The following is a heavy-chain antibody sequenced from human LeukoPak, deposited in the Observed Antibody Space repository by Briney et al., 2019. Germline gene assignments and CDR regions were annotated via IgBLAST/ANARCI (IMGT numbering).Heavy chain of an antibody. CDR2: IYHNGTH. D-gene: IGHD2-2*02. V-gene: IGHV4-4*02. CDR3: ATAPILRGEGGEHYKYGMDV. CDR1: VGSISSGNW. Sequence: SGTLSLTCAVSVGSISSGNWWTWVRQSSGKGLEWIGEIYHNGTHNYNPSLKSRVTISADTFKNHFSLKLTSVTAADTAVYYCATAPILRGEGGEHYKYGMDVWGQGTTVIVSS. J-gene: IGHJ6*02.